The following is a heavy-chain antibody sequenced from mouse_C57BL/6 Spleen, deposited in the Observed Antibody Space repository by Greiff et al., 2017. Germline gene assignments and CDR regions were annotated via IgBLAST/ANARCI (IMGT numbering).Heavy chain of an antibody. J-gene: IGHJ2*01. CDR2: ISYDGSN. Sequence: VQLQQSGPGLVKPSQSLSLTCSVTGYSITSGYYWNWIRQFPGNKLEWMGYISYDGSNNYNPSLNNRISITRDTSKNQFFLKLNSVTTEDTATYYCARGRGYGNYVFDYWGQGTTLTVSS. D-gene: IGHD2-10*02. CDR3: ARGRGYGNYVFDY. CDR1: GYSITSGYY. V-gene: IGHV3-6*01.